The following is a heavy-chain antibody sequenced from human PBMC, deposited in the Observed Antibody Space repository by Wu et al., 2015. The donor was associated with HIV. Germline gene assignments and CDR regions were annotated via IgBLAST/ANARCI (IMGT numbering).Heavy chain of an antibody. CDR1: GYPFTGFY. CDR3: ARDELFRXDDAFDM. Sequence: QAHLVQSGTEVKKPGASVKVSCEAFGYPFTGFYLHWVRQAPGQGLEWVGWINPYSGGTDYAQKFQGRVTMTLDTSITTAYIELGGLTSDDTAVYYCARDELFRXDDAFDMWGQGTMVTVSS. V-gene: IGHV1-2*02. CDR2: INPYSGGT. J-gene: IGHJ3*02. D-gene: IGHD2-15*01.